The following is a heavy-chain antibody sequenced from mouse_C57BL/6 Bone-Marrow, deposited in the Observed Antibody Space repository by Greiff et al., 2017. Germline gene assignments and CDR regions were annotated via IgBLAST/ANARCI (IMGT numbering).Heavy chain of an antibody. Sequence: EVKLVESGGGLVQPGGSLSLSCAASGFTFTDYYMSWVRQPPGKALEWLGFIRNKANGYTTEYSASVKGRFTISRDNSQSILYLQMNALRAEDSATYYCARSTLYFDYWGQGTTLTVSS. CDR3: ARSTLYFDY. CDR2: IRNKANGYTT. V-gene: IGHV7-3*01. CDR1: GFTFTDYY. J-gene: IGHJ2*01.